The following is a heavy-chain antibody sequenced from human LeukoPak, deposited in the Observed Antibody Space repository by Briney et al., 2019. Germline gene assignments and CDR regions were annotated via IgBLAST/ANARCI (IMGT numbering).Heavy chain of an antibody. CDR1: GFTLGNYC. CDR2: INQDGSEK. Sequence: QPGGSLRLSCAASGFTLGNYCLTWVRQAPRKGLEWVATINQDGSEKYYVDSVKGRFLISRDNAQSSLFLQMNSLRAEDTAVYYCARLSLEGEESSVYRSFDYWGQGTLVTVSS. V-gene: IGHV3-7*05. CDR3: ARLSLEGEESSVYRSFDY. D-gene: IGHD3-22*01. J-gene: IGHJ4*02.